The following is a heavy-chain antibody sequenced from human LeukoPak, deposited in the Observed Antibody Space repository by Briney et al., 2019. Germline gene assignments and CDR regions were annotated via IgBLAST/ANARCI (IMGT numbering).Heavy chain of an antibody. Sequence: PSQTLSLTCTVSGGSISSGGYYWSWIRQHPGKGLEWIGYIYYSGSTYYNPSLRSRVTISVDTSKNQFSLKLGSVTAADTAVYYCARAVYYGDRLHFDYWGQGTLVTVSS. V-gene: IGHV4-31*03. J-gene: IGHJ4*02. CDR2: IYYSGST. D-gene: IGHD4-17*01. CDR3: ARAVYYGDRLHFDY. CDR1: GGSISSGGYY.